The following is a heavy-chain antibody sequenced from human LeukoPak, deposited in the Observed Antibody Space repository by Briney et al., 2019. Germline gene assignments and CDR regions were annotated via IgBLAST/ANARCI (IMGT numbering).Heavy chain of an antibody. CDR3: AREGAYYDSSGYELEHFDY. D-gene: IGHD3-22*01. CDR1: GYTFTSYH. V-gene: IGHV1-46*01. J-gene: IGHJ4*02. Sequence: ASVKVSCKASGYTFTSYHMHWVRQAPGQGLEWMGIINPSGGTTNYAQKFRGRVTMTADESTSTAYMELSSLRSEDTAVYYCAREGAYYDSSGYELEHFDYWGQGTLVTVSS. CDR2: INPSGGTT.